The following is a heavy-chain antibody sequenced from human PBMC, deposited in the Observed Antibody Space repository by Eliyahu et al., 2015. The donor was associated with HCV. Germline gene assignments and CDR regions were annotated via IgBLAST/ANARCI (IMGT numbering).Heavy chain of an antibody. V-gene: IGHV3-7*01. CDR1: GFAFTTSW. Sequence: EVQLVESGGDLVQPGGSLRLXCAACGFAFTTSWISWLRQAPGKGLEWVXCIKQDGGEQYYLDSVKGRFTISRDNTKTSLYLHMNSLRAEDTAVYYCARGAGWYDFWGQGSLVTVSS. CDR3: ARGAGWYDF. J-gene: IGHJ5*01. CDR2: IKQDGGEQ. D-gene: IGHD6-13*01.